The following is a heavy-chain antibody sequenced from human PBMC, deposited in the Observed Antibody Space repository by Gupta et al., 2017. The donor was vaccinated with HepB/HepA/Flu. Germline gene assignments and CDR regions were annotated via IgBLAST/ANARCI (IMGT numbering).Heavy chain of an antibody. CDR3: ARESYSYCGGDCSGVFDY. J-gene: IGHJ4*02. CDR2: RWYDGSNK. V-gene: IGHV3-33*01. Sequence: VQLVEAGGGVVQPGRSLSLSCAASGFTFSSYGMHWVGQAAGEGLEWVAVRWYDGSNKYYADSVKGRFTISRDNSKNTLYLQMNSLSAEDTAVYYCARESYSYCGGDCSGVFDYWGQGTLVTVSS. CDR1: GFTFSSYG. D-gene: IGHD2-21*02.